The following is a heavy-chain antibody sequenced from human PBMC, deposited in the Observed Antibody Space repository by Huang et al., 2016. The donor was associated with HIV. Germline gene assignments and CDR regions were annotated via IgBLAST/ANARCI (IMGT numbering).Heavy chain of an antibody. CDR2: INQDGTEK. V-gene: IGHV3-7*01. CDR3: ARDRRDVFDF. CDR1: GFTFTTYW. J-gene: IGHJ3*01. Sequence: EVQLVESGGGLVQPGGSLRLSCGASGFTFTTYWMTWVRRAPGKGLEWVANINQDGTEKYDVDSVKGRFTISRDNAEKSLYLRMNRLRAEDTAIYYCARDRRDVFDFWGQGTMVTVSS.